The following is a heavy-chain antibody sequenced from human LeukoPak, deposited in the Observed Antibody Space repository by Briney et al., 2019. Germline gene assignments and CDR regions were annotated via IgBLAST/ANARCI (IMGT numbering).Heavy chain of an antibody. CDR1: GFTFSSYA. V-gene: IGHV3-30-3*01. Sequence: GGSLRLSCAASGFTFSSYAMHWVRQAPGKGLEWVAVISYDGSNKYYADSVEGRFTISRDNSKNTLYLQMNSLRAEDTAVYYCATEEFDYWGQGTLVTVSS. J-gene: IGHJ4*02. CDR3: ATEEFDY. CDR2: ISYDGSNK.